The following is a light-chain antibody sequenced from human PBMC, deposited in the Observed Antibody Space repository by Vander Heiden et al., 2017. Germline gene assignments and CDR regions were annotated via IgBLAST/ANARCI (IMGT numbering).Light chain of an antibody. Sequence: DIQMTQSPSSLSASVGDRVTITCRASQSISSYLNWYQQKPGKAPKLLIYAASSLESGVPSRFSGNESGTNFTLTISSLQAEDFATYYCQQSYSILTWTFGQGTKVEIK. V-gene: IGKV1-39*01. CDR3: QQSYSILTWT. CDR2: AAS. CDR1: QSISSY. J-gene: IGKJ1*01.